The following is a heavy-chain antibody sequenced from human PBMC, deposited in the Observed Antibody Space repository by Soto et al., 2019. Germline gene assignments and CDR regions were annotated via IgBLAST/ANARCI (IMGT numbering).Heavy chain of an antibody. CDR3: ARDIVLMVYARYYYYCMDG. J-gene: IGHJ6*02. CDR2: IHYSGST. Sequence: QVQLQESGPGLVKPSQTLSLTCTVSGVSISSGDYYWSWIRQPPGKGLEWIGYIHYSGSTYYNPSLKSRVTLSVDTSKNQFSLKLSSVTAADTAVYYCARDIVLMVYARYYYYCMDGWGQGTTVTVSS. V-gene: IGHV4-30-4*01. D-gene: IGHD2-8*01. CDR1: GVSISSGDYY.